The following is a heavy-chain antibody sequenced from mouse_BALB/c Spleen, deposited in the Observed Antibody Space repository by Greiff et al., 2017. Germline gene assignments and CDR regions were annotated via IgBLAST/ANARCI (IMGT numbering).Heavy chain of an antibody. J-gene: IGHJ4*01. Sequence: EVQLVESGGGLVKPGGSLKLSCAASGFAFSSYDMSWVRQTPEKRLEWVAYISSGGGSTYYPDTVKGRFTISRDNAKNTLYLQMSSLKSEDTAMYYCARHDYDYLLYAMDYWGQGTSVTVSS. CDR2: ISSGGGST. CDR1: GFAFSSYD. D-gene: IGHD2-4*01. V-gene: IGHV5-12-1*01. CDR3: ARHDYDYLLYAMDY.